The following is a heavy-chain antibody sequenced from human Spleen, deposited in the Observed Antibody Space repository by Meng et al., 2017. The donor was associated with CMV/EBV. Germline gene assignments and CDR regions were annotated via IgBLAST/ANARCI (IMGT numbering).Heavy chain of an antibody. CDR2: SSAGNGNR. D-gene: IGHD2-8*01. CDR1: GYTLATYA. V-gene: IGHV1-3*02. J-gene: IGHJ4*02. Sequence: ASVKVSCKVSGYTLATYAMHWVRQAPGQRLEWMGWSSAGNGNRRYSQEFQGRVTMTRDTSTSTVYMELSSLRSEDTAVYYCARDMFNVLMVYAPIDYWGQGTLVTVSS. CDR3: ARDMFNVLMVYAPIDY.